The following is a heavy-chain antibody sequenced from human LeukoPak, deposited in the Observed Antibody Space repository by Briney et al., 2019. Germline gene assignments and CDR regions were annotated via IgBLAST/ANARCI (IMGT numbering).Heavy chain of an antibody. CDR2: VYYSERT. J-gene: IGHJ4*02. V-gene: IGHV4-39*01. CDR3: ARQGSAYYFDF. CDR1: GGSISSSSYY. Sequence: PSETLSLTCTVSGGSISSSSYYWGWIRQPPGKELQWIASVYYSERTNYSPSLKSRVTISVDTSEKQFSLQLNSVTAADTAVYYCARQGSAYYFDFWGQGLLVTVSS. D-gene: IGHD2-15*01.